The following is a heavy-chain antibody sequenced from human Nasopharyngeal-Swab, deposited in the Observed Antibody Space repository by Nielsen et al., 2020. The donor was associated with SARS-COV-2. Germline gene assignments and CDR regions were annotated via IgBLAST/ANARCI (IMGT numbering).Heavy chain of an antibody. J-gene: IGHJ6*02. CDR1: GFTFSSYS. D-gene: IGHD5-18*01. CDR3: ARDQGYKTYYYYYGMDV. V-gene: IGHV3-48*04. CDR2: ISSSSSTI. Sequence: GGSLRLSCAASGFTFSSYSMNWVRQAPGKGLEWVSYISSSSSTIYYADSVKGRFTISRDNAKNSLYLQMNSLRAEDTAVYYCARDQGYKTYYYYYGMDVWGQGTTVTVSS.